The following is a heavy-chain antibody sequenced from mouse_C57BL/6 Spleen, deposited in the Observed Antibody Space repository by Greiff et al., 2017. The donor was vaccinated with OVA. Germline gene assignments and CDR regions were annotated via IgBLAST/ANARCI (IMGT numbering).Heavy chain of an antibody. V-gene: IGHV1-55*01. Sequence: VQLQQPGAELVKPGASVKMSCKASGYTFPSYWITWVKQRPGQGLEWLGDIYPGSGSTNYNEKLKSKATLTVDTSSSPAYMQLSSLTSEDSAVYYCARRGYSKGFYYWGQGTTLTVSS. J-gene: IGHJ2*01. D-gene: IGHD2-5*01. CDR2: IYPGSGST. CDR1: GYTFPSYW. CDR3: ARRGYSKGFYY.